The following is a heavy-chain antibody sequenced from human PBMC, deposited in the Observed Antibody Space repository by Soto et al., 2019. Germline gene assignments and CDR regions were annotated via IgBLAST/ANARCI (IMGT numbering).Heavy chain of an antibody. CDR3: ARLYYGSGSYYINWFDP. D-gene: IGHD3-10*01. J-gene: IGHJ5*02. CDR2: IIPIFGTA. CDR1: GGTFSSYA. Sequence: QVQLVQSGAEVKKPGSSVKVSCKASGGTFSSYAISWVRQAPGQGIEWMGGIIPIFGTANYAQKFQGRVTITADKSTSTAYMELSSLRSEDTAVYYCARLYYGSGSYYINWFDPWGQGTLVTVSS. V-gene: IGHV1-69*06.